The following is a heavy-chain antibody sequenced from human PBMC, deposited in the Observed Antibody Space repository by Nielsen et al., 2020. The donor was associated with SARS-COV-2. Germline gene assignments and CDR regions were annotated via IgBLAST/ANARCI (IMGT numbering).Heavy chain of an antibody. Sequence: GESLKISCAASGFTVSSNYMSWVRQAPGKGLEWVSVIYSGGSTYYADSVKGRFTISRDNSKNTLYLQMNSLRAEDTAVYYCVRVRGVFRWFDPWGQGTLVTVSS. CDR2: IYSGGST. V-gene: IGHV3-53*03. J-gene: IGHJ5*02. D-gene: IGHD3-10*01. CDR1: GFTVSSNY. CDR3: VRVRGVFRWFDP.